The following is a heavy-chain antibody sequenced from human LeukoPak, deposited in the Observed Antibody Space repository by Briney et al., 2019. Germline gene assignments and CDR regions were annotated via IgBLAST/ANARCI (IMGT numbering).Heavy chain of an antibody. J-gene: IGHJ4*02. CDR1: GYTFTSYY. CDR3: ARASSTYYYDSSGYLDRGYFDY. D-gene: IGHD3-22*01. Sequence: ASVNVSCKASGYTFTSYYMHWVRQAPGQGLEWMGIINPSGGSTSYAQKFQGRVTMTRDMSTSTVYMELSSLRSEDTAVYYCARASSTYYYDSSGYLDRGYFDYWGQGTLVTVSS. CDR2: INPSGGST. V-gene: IGHV1-46*01.